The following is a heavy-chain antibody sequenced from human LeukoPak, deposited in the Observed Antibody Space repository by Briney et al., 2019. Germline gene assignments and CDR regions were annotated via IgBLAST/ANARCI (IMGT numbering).Heavy chain of an antibody. D-gene: IGHD5-24*01. CDR3: ARGGPDGYTSAYDAFDV. J-gene: IGHJ3*01. CDR1: GGSISSSNW. V-gene: IGHV4-4*02. Sequence: PSGTLSLTCAVSGGSISSSNWWSWVRQPPGKGLEWIGEIYHSGSTNYNPSLKSRVTISVDKSKNQFSLKLSSVTAADTAVYFCARGGPDGYTSAYDAFDVWGRGSMVTVSS. CDR2: IYHSGST.